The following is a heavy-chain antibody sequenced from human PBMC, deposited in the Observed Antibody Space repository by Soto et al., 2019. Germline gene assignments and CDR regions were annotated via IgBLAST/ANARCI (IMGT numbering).Heavy chain of an antibody. CDR1: GFTFSSYG. D-gene: IGHD2-15*01. CDR3: ARDQVSPYCSGGSCYVFDY. Sequence: GGSLRLSCAASGFTFSSYGMHWVRQAPGKGLERVAVIWYDGSNKYYADSVKGRFTISRDNSKNTLYLQMNSLRAEDTAVYYCARDQVSPYCSGGSCYVFDYWGQGTLVTVSS. CDR2: IWYDGSNK. V-gene: IGHV3-33*01. J-gene: IGHJ4*02.